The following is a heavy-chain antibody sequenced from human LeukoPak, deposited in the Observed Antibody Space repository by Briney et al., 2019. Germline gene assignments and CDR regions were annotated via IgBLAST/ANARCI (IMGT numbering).Heavy chain of an antibody. CDR3: ARSRQLGIPSSPRAFDY. Sequence: ASVKVSCKASGYTFTSYGISWVRQAPGQGLEWMGWINPNSGGTIYAQKFQGRVAMTRDTSISTAYMELSRLRSDDTAVYYCARSRQLGIPSSPRAFDYWGQGTLVTVSS. CDR1: GYTFTSYG. V-gene: IGHV1-2*02. J-gene: IGHJ4*02. CDR2: INPNSGGT. D-gene: IGHD1-1*01.